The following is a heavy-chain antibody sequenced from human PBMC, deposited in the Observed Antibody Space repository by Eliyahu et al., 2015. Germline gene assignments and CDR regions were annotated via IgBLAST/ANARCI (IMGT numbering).Heavy chain of an antibody. CDR1: GFXFSRYA. Sequence: EVHLLESGGGLIQPGGSLXLXCVAXGFXFSRYAMXWVRQAPGKGLEWVSGISGNGGYTYYGDSVKGRFTISRDNSKNTLYLQMSSLRAEDTAVYYCATAGYDILTGALFDYWGQGSLVTVSS. D-gene: IGHD3-9*01. CDR2: ISGNGGYT. CDR3: ATAGYDILTGALFDY. J-gene: IGHJ4*02. V-gene: IGHV3-23*01.